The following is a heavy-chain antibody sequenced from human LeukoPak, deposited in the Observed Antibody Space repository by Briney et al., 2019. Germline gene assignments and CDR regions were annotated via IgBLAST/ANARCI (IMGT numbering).Heavy chain of an antibody. CDR2: TYYRSKWYY. CDR1: GDSVSSNSAA. V-gene: IGHV6-1*01. J-gene: IGHJ5*02. CDR3: ARGGSGWSVSLFDP. D-gene: IGHD6-13*01. Sequence: SQTLSLTCAISGDSVSSNSAAWNWIRQSPSRGLEWLGRTYYRSKWYYDYAASVKSRMTINPDTSKNQFSLQLNSVTPEDTAVYYCARGGSGWSVSLFDPWGQGTPVTVSS.